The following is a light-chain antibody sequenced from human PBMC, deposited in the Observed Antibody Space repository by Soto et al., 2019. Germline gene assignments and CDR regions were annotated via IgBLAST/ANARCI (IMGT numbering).Light chain of an antibody. Sequence: EIVMTQSPATLSVSPGERATLSCRASQSVSSNLAWYQQKPGQAPRLLIYGASTRATGIPARFSGSGSGTEFTLTFSSLQSEDFAVYYCQHSGTFGQGTKVEIK. CDR1: QSVSSN. V-gene: IGKV3-15*01. CDR3: QHSGT. CDR2: GAS. J-gene: IGKJ1*01.